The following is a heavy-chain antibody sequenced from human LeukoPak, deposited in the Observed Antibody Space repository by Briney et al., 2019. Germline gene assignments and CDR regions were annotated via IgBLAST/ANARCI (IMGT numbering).Heavy chain of an antibody. CDR2: IKQDGSEK. V-gene: IGHV3-7*01. J-gene: IGHJ4*02. CDR3: ARAPYRFFVVPATGHYFDS. CDR1: GFTFTTYW. D-gene: IGHD2-15*01. Sequence: PGGSLRLSCAASGFTFTTYWMTWVRQAPGKGLEWVANIKQDGSEKYYVDSVKGRFTISRDNAKNSLYLQMNSLRAEDTAVYYCARAPYRFFVVPATGHYFDSWGQGTLVTVSS.